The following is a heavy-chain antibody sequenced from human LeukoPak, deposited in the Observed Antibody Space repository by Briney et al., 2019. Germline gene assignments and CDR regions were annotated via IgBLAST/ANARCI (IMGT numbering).Heavy chain of an antibody. CDR1: GFTFSSYG. D-gene: IGHD1-26*01. Sequence: GRSLRLSCAASGFTFSSYGMHWVRQAPGKGLEWVAVISYDGSNKYYADSVKGRFTISRDNSKNTLYLQMNSLRAEDTAVYYCAKLCVGATQGPDYWGQGTLVTVSS. V-gene: IGHV3-30*18. CDR2: ISYDGSNK. CDR3: AKLCVGATQGPDY. J-gene: IGHJ4*02.